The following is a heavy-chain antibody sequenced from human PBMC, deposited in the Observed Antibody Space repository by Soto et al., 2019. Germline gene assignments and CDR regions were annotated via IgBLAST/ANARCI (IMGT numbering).Heavy chain of an antibody. CDR1: GGSFSGYY. CDR2: INHSGST. J-gene: IGHJ6*02. Sequence: ETLSLTCAVYGGSFSGYYWSWIRQPPGKGLEWIGEINHSGSTNYNPSLKSRVTISVDTSKNQFSLKLSSVTAADTAVYYCARVTAALYYYYYYGMDVWGQGTTVTVSS. V-gene: IGHV4-34*01. CDR3: ARVTAALYYYYYYGMDV. D-gene: IGHD6-13*01.